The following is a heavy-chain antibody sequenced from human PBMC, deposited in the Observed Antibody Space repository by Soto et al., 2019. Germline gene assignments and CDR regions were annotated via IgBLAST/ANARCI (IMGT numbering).Heavy chain of an antibody. CDR1: GGSISSYY. CDR2: IYYSGST. J-gene: IGHJ6*03. V-gene: IGHV4-59*01. D-gene: IGHD3-10*01. Sequence: PSETLSLTCTVSGGSISSYYWSWIRQPPGKGLEWIGYIYYSGSTNYNPSLKSRVTISVDTSKNQFSLKLSSVTAADTAVYYCARVGGSGGRYYYMDVWGKGTTVTVSS. CDR3: ARVGGSGGRYYYMDV.